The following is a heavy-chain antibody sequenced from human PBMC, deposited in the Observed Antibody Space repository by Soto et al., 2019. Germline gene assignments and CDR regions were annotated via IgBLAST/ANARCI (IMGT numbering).Heavy chain of an antibody. CDR1: VFTFSSFG. V-gene: IGHV3-33*01. D-gene: IGHD3-3*01. J-gene: IGHJ6*02. CDR3: ARDASYYSLWSGYYPSRNGMDV. Sequence: GGSLRLSCAASVFTFSSFGMHWVRQAPGKGLEWVSLIWYDGSKKSYGDSVKGQFTISRDNSRNTVYLQMNSLRADDTAVYYCARDASYYSLWSGYYPSRNGMDVWGQGTTVTVS. CDR2: IWYDGSKK.